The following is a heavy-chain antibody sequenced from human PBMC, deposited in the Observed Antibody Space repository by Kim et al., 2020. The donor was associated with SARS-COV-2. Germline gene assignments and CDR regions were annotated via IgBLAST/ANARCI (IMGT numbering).Heavy chain of an antibody. V-gene: IGHV4-39*07. CDR2: IYYSGST. J-gene: IGHJ4*02. D-gene: IGHD4-17*01. CDR3: AREGLWYGDYVGVDY. CDR1: GGSISSSSYY. Sequence: SETLSLTCTVSGGSISSSSYYWGWIRQPPGKGLEWIGSIYYSGSTYYNPSLKSRVTISVDTSKNQFSLKLSSVTAADTAVYYCAREGLWYGDYVGVDYWGQGTLVTVSS.